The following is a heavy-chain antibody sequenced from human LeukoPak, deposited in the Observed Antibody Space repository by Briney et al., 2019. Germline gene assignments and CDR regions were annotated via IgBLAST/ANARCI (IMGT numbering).Heavy chain of an antibody. Sequence: PGRSLRLSCAASGFTFSSYGMHWVRQAPGKGLEWVSTIGGSGGSTYYADSVKGRFTISRDNSKNTLYLQMNSLRAEDTAVYYCTVITPAAITDAFDIWGQGTMVTVSS. J-gene: IGHJ3*02. D-gene: IGHD2-2*02. V-gene: IGHV3-23*01. CDR1: GFTFSSYG. CDR3: TVITPAAITDAFDI. CDR2: IGGSGGST.